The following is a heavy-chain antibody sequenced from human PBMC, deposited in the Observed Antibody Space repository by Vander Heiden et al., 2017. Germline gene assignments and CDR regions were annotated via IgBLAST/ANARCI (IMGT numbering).Heavy chain of an antibody. CDR2: KSKEGSKK. V-gene: IGHV3-30-3*01. CDR3: AGGEGYCSGGSCHDNDY. Sequence: QVQLVESGGGVVQPGRSLRLSCAASGFTFSSYAMHWVRQGPGKGLGWVGVKSKEGSKKYDANSVKGRITISRDNSKNTLYLQMNSLRAEDTAVYYCAGGEGYCSGGSCHDNDYWGQGTLVTVSS. CDR1: GFTFSSYA. J-gene: IGHJ4*02. D-gene: IGHD2-15*01.